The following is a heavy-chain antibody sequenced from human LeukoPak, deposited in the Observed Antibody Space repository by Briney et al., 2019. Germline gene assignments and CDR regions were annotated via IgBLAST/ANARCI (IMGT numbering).Heavy chain of an antibody. Sequence: PGGSLRLSCAASGFTFSGSAMHWVRQAPGKGLEWVAVISYDGSNKYYADSVKGRFTISRDNSKNTLYLQMNSLRAEDTAVYYCARDMVRGVIITGVGYWGQGTLVTVSS. D-gene: IGHD3-10*01. CDR3: ARDMVRGVIITGVGY. CDR1: GFTFSGSA. J-gene: IGHJ4*02. V-gene: IGHV3-30-3*01. CDR2: ISYDGSNK.